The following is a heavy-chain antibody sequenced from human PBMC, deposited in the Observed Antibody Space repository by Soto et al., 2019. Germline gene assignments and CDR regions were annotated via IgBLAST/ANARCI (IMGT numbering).Heavy chain of an antibody. D-gene: IGHD3-3*01. V-gene: IGHV4-39*07. CDR3: ATGDKYYDFWSGYYGY. Sequence: SETLSLTCTVSGGSISSSSYYWGWIRQPPGKGLEWIGSISYSGSTYYNPSLKSRVTISVDMSKNQFSLKLSSVTAADTAVYYCATGDKYYDFWSGYYGYWGQGTLVTVS. CDR1: GGSISSSSYY. J-gene: IGHJ4*02. CDR2: ISYSGST.